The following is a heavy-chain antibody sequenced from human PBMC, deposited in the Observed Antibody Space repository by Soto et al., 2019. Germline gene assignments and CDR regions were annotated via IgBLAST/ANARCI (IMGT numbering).Heavy chain of an antibody. Sequence: GGSLRLSSAASGFPFSTYSMSWVRQAPGKGLEWISYISASTLTIFYADSVKGRFTISRDTAQNSLYLQMNSLRDEDTAVYYCARAPQLVAPAATGFDSWGQGTLVTVSS. CDR1: GFPFSTYS. J-gene: IGHJ4*02. CDR2: ISASTLTI. CDR3: ARAPQLVAPAATGFDS. V-gene: IGHV3-48*02. D-gene: IGHD2-2*01.